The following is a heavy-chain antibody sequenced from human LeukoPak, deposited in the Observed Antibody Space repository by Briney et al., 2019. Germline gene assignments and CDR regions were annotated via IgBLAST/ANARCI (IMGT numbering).Heavy chain of an antibody. Sequence: GGSLRLSCAASGFTFSSYEMNWVRQAPGKGLEWVSYISSSGSTIYYADSVKGRFTISRDNAKNSLYLQMNSLRAEDTAVYYCARELRTPYDILGRGNAFDIWGQGTMVTVSS. J-gene: IGHJ3*02. V-gene: IGHV3-48*03. CDR1: GFTFSSYE. D-gene: IGHD3-9*01. CDR2: ISSSGSTI. CDR3: ARELRTPYDILGRGNAFDI.